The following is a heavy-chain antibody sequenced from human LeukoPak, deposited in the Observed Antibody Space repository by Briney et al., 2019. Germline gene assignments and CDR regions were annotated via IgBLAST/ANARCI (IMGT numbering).Heavy chain of an antibody. CDR1: GFTFSSYG. D-gene: IGHD3/OR15-3a*01. CDR2: INKDGRTI. Sequence: GGSLRLSCAASGFTFSSYGMHWVRQVPGKGLVWVSRINKDGRTINYADSVKGRFTISRDNAKNTLYLQMNSLRAEDTAVYYCARGWTGYYAIDNWGQGTLVTVSS. V-gene: IGHV3-74*01. J-gene: IGHJ4*02. CDR3: ARGWTGYYAIDN.